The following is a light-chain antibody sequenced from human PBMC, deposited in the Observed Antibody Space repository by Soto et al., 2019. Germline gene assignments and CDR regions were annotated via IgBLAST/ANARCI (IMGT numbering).Light chain of an antibody. V-gene: IGKV1-9*01. CDR1: QAISSY. CDR3: QHANSSPIT. J-gene: IGKJ5*01. CDR2: AAS. Sequence: DIQLTQAPSFLSASAGDRASITCRASQAISSYLAWYQQKPGRAPKLLIYAASTLQSGVPSRFSGSGSGTDFTITISIQQAEDFVTYYRQHANSSPITFGQGTRLEIK.